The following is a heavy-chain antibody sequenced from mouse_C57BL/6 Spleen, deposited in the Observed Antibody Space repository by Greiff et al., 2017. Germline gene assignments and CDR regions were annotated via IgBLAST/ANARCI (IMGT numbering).Heavy chain of an antibody. CDR2: IYPGDGDT. Sequence: VKLMESGPELVKPGASVKISCKASGYAFSSSWMNWVKQRPGKGLEWIGRIYPGDGDTNYNGKFKGKATLTADKSSSTAYMQLSSLTSEDSAVYFCAREKLLRFYAMDYWGQGTSVTVSS. J-gene: IGHJ4*01. CDR3: AREKLLRFYAMDY. D-gene: IGHD1-1*01. CDR1: GYAFSSSW. V-gene: IGHV1-82*01.